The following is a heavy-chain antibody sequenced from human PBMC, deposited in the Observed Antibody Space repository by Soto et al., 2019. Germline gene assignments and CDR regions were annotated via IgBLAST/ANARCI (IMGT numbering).Heavy chain of an antibody. V-gene: IGHV3-43*01. CDR1: GFTFDDYM. D-gene: IGHD6-19*01. J-gene: IGHJ6*02. CDR2: ISWDGDNT. CDR3: AKNIRPSGWYGMDV. Sequence: EVQLVESGGVVVQSGGSLRLSCAVSGFTFDDYMMHWVRQVPGKGLEWVSLISWDGDNTSYSDSVKGRFTISRDNSKDSLNVQMNTLRTEDTALYYCAKNIRPSGWYGMDVWGQGTTVNVSS.